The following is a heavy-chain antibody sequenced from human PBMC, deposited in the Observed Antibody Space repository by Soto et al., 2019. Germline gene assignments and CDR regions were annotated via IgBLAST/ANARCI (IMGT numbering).Heavy chain of an antibody. J-gene: IGHJ5*02. D-gene: IGHD3-3*01. CDR1: GDSITSGIYY. V-gene: IGHV4-39*01. Sequence: SETLSLTCTVSGDSITSGIYYWGWIRQPPGKGLEWIGSIYYSGITSYNPSLKSRVTISVDTSKTQFSLRLSSVTAADTAVYYCARQGVRFLDYQFDPWGQGTLVTVSS. CDR3: ARQGVRFLDYQFDP. CDR2: IYYSGIT.